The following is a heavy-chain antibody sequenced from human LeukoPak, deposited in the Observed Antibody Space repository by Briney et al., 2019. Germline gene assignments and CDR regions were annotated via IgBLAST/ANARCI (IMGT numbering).Heavy chain of an antibody. D-gene: IGHD6-19*01. CDR1: GFTFSSYA. V-gene: IGHV3-30-3*01. CDR2: ISYDGSNK. CDR3: ARVGPPFRAVADDQDY. J-gene: IGHJ4*02. Sequence: PGGSLRLSCAASGFTFSSYAMHWVRQAPGKGLEWVAVISYDGSNKYYADSVKGRFTISRDNSKNTLYLQMNSLRAEDTAVYYCARVGPPFRAVADDQDYWGQGTLVTVSS.